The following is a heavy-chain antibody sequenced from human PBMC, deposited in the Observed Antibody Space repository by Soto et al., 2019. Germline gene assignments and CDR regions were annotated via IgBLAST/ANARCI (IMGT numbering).Heavy chain of an antibody. CDR3: AKGEMATIRNSFDP. J-gene: IGHJ5*02. CDR2: ISGSGGST. V-gene: IGHV3-23*01. D-gene: IGHD5-12*01. Sequence: PGGSLRLSCAASGFTFSSYAMSWVRQAPGKGLEWVSAISGSGGSTYYADSVKGRFTISRDTSTNTLYLQMTNLRADDTAIYYCAKGEMATIRNSFDPWGQGTLVTVSS. CDR1: GFTFSSYA.